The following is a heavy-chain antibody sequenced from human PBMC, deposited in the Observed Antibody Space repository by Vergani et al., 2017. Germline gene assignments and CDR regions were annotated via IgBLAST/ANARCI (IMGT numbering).Heavy chain of an antibody. V-gene: IGHV3-23*01. CDR3: AKDMAYDFWSGYPLDV. CDR2: ISGSGGST. Sequence: EVQLLESGGGLVQPGGSLRLSCAASGFTFSSYAMSWVRQAPGKGLEWVSAISGSGGSTYYADSVKGRFTISRDNSKNTLYLQMNSLRAEDTAVYYCAKDMAYDFWSGYPLDVWGQGTTVTVSS. J-gene: IGHJ6*02. CDR1: GFTFSSYA. D-gene: IGHD3-3*01.